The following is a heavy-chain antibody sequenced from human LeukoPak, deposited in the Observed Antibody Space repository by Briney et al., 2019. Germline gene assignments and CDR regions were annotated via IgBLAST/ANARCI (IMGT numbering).Heavy chain of an antibody. CDR1: GFTFGDYY. Sequence: GGSLRLSCAASGFTFGDYYMSWIRQAPGKGLEWVSYISSSGSTIYYADSVKGRFTISRDNAKNSLYLQMNSLRAEDTAVYYCARDWRTYYYDSSTMDVWGKGTTVTISS. CDR2: ISSSGSTI. D-gene: IGHD3-22*01. V-gene: IGHV3-11*01. J-gene: IGHJ6*04. CDR3: ARDWRTYYYDSSTMDV.